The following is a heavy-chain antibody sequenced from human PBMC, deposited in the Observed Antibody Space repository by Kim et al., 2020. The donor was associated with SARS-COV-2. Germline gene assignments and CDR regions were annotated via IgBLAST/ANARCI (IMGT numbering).Heavy chain of an antibody. CDR2: ISSSSRTYI. CDR1: GFTFSTYT. D-gene: IGHD3-10*01. V-gene: IGHV3-21*01. J-gene: IGHJ4*01. CDR3: ARDGYGSGSYPVWFDY. Sequence: GGSLRLSCAASGFTFSTYTMNWVRQAPGKGLEWVSCISSSSRTYIYYADSVKGRFTISRDNAKNSLYLQMNSLRAEDTAVYYCARDGYGSGSYPVWFDY.